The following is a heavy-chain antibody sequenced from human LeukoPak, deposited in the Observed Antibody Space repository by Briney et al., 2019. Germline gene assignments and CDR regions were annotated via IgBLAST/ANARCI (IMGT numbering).Heavy chain of an antibody. CDR2: ISAYNGNT. CDR3: ARDEYCSSTSCAHYYYYYYMDV. V-gene: IGHV1-18*01. J-gene: IGHJ6*03. CDR1: GYTFTSYG. Sequence: ASVKVSCKASGYTFTSYGISWVRQAPGQGLEWMGWISAYNGNTNYAQKLQGRVTMTTDTSTSTAYMELRSLRSDDTAVYYCARDEYCSSTSCAHYYYYYYMDVWGKGTTVTISS. D-gene: IGHD2-2*01.